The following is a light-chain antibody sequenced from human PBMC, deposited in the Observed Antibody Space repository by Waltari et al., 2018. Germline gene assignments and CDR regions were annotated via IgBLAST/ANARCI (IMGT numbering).Light chain of an antibody. CDR3: QHYNEWPPWT. CDR1: QSVSIN. V-gene: IGKV3-15*01. CDR2: RAS. J-gene: IGKJ1*01. Sequence: DIVMTQSPATLSVSPGERAPLSCRASQSVSINLAWYQQKPGQAPRLLFYRASTRATGIPARFSGSGSGTDFTLTISSLQSEDFAVYYCQHYNEWPPWTFGQGTKVEIK.